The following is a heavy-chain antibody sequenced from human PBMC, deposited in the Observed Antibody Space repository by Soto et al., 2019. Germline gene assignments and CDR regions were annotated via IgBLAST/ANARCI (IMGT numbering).Heavy chain of an antibody. D-gene: IGHD1-26*01. J-gene: IGHJ4*02. Sequence: GGSLRLSCAASGVTFNSYAMNWVRQAPGKGLEWVSSISGTGDSTYYVDSVKGRFAISRDNSKNTLYLQMNSLRAEDTAVYYCAKGYSGTFFDFWGQGTLVTVSS. CDR2: ISGTGDST. CDR1: GVTFNSYA. V-gene: IGHV3-23*01. CDR3: AKGYSGTFFDF.